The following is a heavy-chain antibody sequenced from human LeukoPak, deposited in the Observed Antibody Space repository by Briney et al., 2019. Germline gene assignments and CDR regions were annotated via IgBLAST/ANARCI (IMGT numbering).Heavy chain of an antibody. CDR2: IHSSGST. CDR3: ARDRPGGSSLDY. V-gene: IGHV4-59*01. CDR1: GGSISSYY. Sequence: SETLSLTCTVSGGSISSYYWSWIRQSPGKGLGWIAYIHSSGSTSYNPSLKSRVTISVDTSKNEFSLKLTSVSAADTAVYYCARDRPGGSSLDYWGQGILVTVSS. J-gene: IGHJ4*02. D-gene: IGHD6-13*01.